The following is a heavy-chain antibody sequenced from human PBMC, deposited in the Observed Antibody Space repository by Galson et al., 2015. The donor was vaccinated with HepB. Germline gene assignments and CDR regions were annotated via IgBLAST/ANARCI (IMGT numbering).Heavy chain of an antibody. CDR3: ATSEPITMVRGVPASRDY. D-gene: IGHD3-10*01. CDR1: GFTVSSNY. V-gene: IGHV3-66*02. CDR2: IYSGGST. Sequence: SLRLSCAASGFTVSSNYMSWVRQAPGKGLEWVSVIYSGGSTYYADSVKGRFTISRDNSKNTLYLQMNSLRAEDTAVYYCATSEPITMVRGVPASRDYWGQGTLFTVSS. J-gene: IGHJ4*02.